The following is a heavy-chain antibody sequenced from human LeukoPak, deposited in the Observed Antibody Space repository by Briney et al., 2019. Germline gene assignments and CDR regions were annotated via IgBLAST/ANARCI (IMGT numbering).Heavy chain of an antibody. CDR2: IYTSGST. CDR1: GGSISSYY. J-gene: IGHJ6*03. CDR3: ARHNYGDYDYYYYYMDV. D-gene: IGHD4-17*01. V-gene: IGHV4-4*07. Sequence: SETLSLTCTVSGGSISSYYWSWIRQPAGKGLEWIGRIYTSGSTNYNPSLKSRVTMSVDTSKNQFSLKLSSVTAADTAVYYCARHNYGDYDYYYYYMDVWGKGTTVTISS.